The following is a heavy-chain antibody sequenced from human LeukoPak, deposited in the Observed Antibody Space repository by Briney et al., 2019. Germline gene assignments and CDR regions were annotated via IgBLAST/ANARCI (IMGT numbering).Heavy chain of an antibody. CDR1: GGSISSSSYY. V-gene: IGHV4-39*01. J-gene: IGHJ3*02. D-gene: IGHD5/OR15-5a*01. CDR2: IYYSGST. CDR3: ARHPLIRVSDAFDI. Sequence: SETLSLTCTVSGGSISSSSYYWGWIRQPPGKGLEWIGSIYYSGSTYYNPSLKSRVTISVDTSKNQFSLKLSSVTAADTAVYYCARHPLIRVSDAFDIWGQGTMVTLSS.